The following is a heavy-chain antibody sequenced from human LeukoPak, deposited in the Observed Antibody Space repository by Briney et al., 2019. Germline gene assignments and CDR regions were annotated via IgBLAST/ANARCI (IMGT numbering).Heavy chain of an antibody. CDR3: GTGDPRFDF. Sequence: TGGSLRLSCAASGFSFRTYSMNWVRQAPGKGLEWVSYISGGTGVIYYTDSVKGRFTISRDDAKSSVYLQMNSLRAEDTAVYYCGTGDPRFDFWGQGTLVTVSS. V-gene: IGHV3-48*01. CDR1: GFSFRTYS. D-gene: IGHD7-27*01. CDR2: ISGGTGVI. J-gene: IGHJ4*02.